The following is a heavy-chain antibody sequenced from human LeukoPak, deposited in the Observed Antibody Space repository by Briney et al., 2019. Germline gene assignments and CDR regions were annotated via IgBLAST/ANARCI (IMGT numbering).Heavy chain of an antibody. CDR1: GFTFSNYA. V-gene: IGHV3-23*01. D-gene: IGHD3-10*01. CDR2: ISGSGVST. CDR3: AKETGPYTSGSCAH. Sequence: GGSLRLSCVGSGFTFSNYAMNWVRQAPGKGLEWVSAISGSGVSTYYADSVKGRFTISRDNSKNTLYLQMNSLRAEDTAVYYCAKETGPYTSGSCAHWGQGTLVIVSS. J-gene: IGHJ4*02.